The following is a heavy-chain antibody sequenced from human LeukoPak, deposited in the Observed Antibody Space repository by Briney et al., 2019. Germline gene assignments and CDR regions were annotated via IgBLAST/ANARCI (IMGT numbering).Heavy chain of an antibody. D-gene: IGHD2-2*01. CDR2: INPITGVT. J-gene: IGHJ4*02. CDR3: ARDYCTSPTCLRVVGWRGH. Sequence: GASVKVSCKASGYTFTGFPIQWVRQAPGQGLEYMGWINPITGVTNFAQKFQGRVSMTRDTSINTAYMELSSLRSDDTAVYYCARDYCTSPTCLRVVGWRGHWGQGTLVTVSS. V-gene: IGHV1-2*02. CDR1: GYTFTGFP.